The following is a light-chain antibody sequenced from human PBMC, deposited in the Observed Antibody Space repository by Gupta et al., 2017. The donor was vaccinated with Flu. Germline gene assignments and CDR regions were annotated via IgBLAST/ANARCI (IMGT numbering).Light chain of an antibody. V-gene: IGKV3-20*01. CDR2: GAS. Sequence: GTLSLSPGERATLSCRASQSITSNYLAWYQQRPGQAPRLLIYGASRRATGIPDRFSGSGFGTDFTLTINRLEPEDFAVYYCQQYLSSLVTFGGGTKVEIK. CDR3: QQYLSSLVT. J-gene: IGKJ4*01. CDR1: QSITSNY.